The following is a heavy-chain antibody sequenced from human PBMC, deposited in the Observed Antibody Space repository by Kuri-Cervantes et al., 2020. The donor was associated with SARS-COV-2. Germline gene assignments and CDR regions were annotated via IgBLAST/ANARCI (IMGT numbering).Heavy chain of an antibody. Sequence: GSLRLSCAIYGSSLSGSCWSWIRQSPGKRLEWIGEVNHNGGANYNPSLRSRVTISVDPSKAQFSLNLSSVTAADTAVYYCARRWSLVGATFFDYWGQGTLVTVSS. V-gene: IGHV4-34*01. CDR3: ARRWSLVGATFFDY. D-gene: IGHD1-26*01. J-gene: IGHJ4*02. CDR1: GSSLSGSC. CDR2: VNHNGGA.